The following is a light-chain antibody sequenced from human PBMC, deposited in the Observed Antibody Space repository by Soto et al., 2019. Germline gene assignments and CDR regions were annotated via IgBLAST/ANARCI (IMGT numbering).Light chain of an antibody. Sequence: DVHMTQSPSSLSASVGDRVTITCRASQSISTYLNWYQQKPGQAPQLLISAASTLQTGVPSRFRGSGSGTDFTLTISSLQREDFATYYCQQSASSPRTFGGGTKVGIK. CDR3: QQSASSPRT. CDR2: AAS. V-gene: IGKV1-39*01. J-gene: IGKJ4*01. CDR1: QSISTY.